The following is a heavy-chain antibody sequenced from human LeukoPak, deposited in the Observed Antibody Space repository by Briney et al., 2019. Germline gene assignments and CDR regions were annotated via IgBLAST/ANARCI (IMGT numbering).Heavy chain of an antibody. CDR3: AREAPKYGSGRDYYYYMDV. D-gene: IGHD6-25*01. J-gene: IGHJ6*03. CDR2: MNTNSGNT. V-gene: IGHV1-8*03. CDR1: GHTFSSYD. Sequence: ASVKVSCKASGHTFSSYDINWVRQATGQGLEWMGWMNTNSGNTGYAQKFQGRVTITRNTSISTAYMELSSLRSEDTAVYYCAREAPKYGSGRDYYYYMDVWGKGTTVTVSS.